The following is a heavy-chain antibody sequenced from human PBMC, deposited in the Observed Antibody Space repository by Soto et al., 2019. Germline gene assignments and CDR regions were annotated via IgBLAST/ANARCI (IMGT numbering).Heavy chain of an antibody. J-gene: IGHJ4*02. V-gene: IGHV3-74*01. Sequence: VQLVESGGDLVQPGGSLGISCAASGFTFSSLWMHWVRQVPGKGLEWISRIDSDGIGTSYADSVRGRFTISRDNSKNTLYLQMNSLRAEDTAVYYCVRLGGSSQIYFWGQGTLVTVSS. CDR2: IDSDGIGT. D-gene: IGHD6-13*01. CDR1: GFTFSSLW. CDR3: VRLGGSSQIYF.